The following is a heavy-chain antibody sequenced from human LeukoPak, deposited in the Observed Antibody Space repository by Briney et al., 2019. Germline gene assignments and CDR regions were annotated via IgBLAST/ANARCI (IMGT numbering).Heavy chain of an antibody. CDR1: GYTFTSYY. CDR2: INPSGGST. V-gene: IGHV1-46*01. Sequence: ASVKVSCKASGYTFTSYYMHWVRQAPGQGLEWMGIINPSGGSTSYAQKFQGRVTMTEDTSTDTAYMELSSLRSEDTAVYYCATDLRVRDARSYWGQGTLVTVSS. J-gene: IGHJ4*02. CDR3: ATDLRVRDARSY. D-gene: IGHD3-10*01.